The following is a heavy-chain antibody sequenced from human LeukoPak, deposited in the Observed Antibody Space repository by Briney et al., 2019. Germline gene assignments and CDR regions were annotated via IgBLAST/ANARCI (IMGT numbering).Heavy chain of an antibody. CDR2: IIPIFGTA. V-gene: IGHV1-69*13. CDR3: ARGPIIDIVVIPAAADYYHMDV. Sequence: GASVKVSCKASGGTFSSYAISWVRQAPGQGLEWMGGIIPIFGTANYAQKFQGRVTIAADESTSTAYMELRSLRSGDTAVYYCARGPIIDIVVIPAAADYYHMDVWGKGTTVTVSS. D-gene: IGHD2-2*01. CDR1: GGTFSSYA. J-gene: IGHJ6*03.